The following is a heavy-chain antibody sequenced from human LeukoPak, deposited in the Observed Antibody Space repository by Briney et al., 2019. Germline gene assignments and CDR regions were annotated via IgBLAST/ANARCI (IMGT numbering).Heavy chain of an antibody. D-gene: IGHD3-22*01. CDR3: ARGGRGSAAVVAPRSFDI. J-gene: IGHJ3*02. Sequence: GGSLRLSCAASGFTVSSIHMVWVRQAPGKGLEWVSVTYTGGNSYYADSVKGRFIISRDISKNTLYLQINSLRAEDSALYYCARGGRGSAAVVAPRSFDIWGQGTMVTVSS. V-gene: IGHV3-53*01. CDR2: TYTGGNS. CDR1: GFTVSSIH.